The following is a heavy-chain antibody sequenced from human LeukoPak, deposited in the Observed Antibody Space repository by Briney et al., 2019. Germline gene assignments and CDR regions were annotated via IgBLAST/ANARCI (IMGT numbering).Heavy chain of an antibody. D-gene: IGHD6-19*01. J-gene: IGHJ5*02. CDR3: TTASGWYGARWFDP. CDR2: IKSKTDGGTT. CDR1: GSTFSNAW. Sequence: GGSLRLSCAASGSTFSNAWMSWVRQAPGKGLEWVGRIKSKTDGGTTDYAAPVKGRFTISRDDSKNTLYLQMNSLKTEDTAVYYCTTASGWYGARWFDPWGQGTLVTVSS. V-gene: IGHV3-15*01.